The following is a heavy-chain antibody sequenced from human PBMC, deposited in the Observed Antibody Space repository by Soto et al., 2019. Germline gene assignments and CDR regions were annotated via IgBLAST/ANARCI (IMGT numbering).Heavy chain of an antibody. J-gene: IGHJ3*02. CDR2: IYYSGST. CDR3: ARDSGADDAFDI. Sequence: PSETLSLTCTVSGGSISSGGYYWSWIPQHPGKGLEWIGYIYYSGSTYYNPSLKSRVTISVDTSKNQFSLKLSSVTAADTAVYYCARDSGADDAFDIWGQGKMVTVS. V-gene: IGHV4-31*03. D-gene: IGHD1-26*01. CDR1: GGSISSGGYY.